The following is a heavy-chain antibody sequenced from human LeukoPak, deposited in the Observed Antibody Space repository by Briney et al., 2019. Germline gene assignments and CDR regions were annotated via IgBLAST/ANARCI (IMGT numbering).Heavy chain of an antibody. Sequence: PSQTLSLTCTVSGGSISSGYYYWSWVRQPPGKGLEWIGYIHYSGSTNYNPSLKSRVTTSIDTSKNQFSLKVTSVTAADAAVYYCARAGFYASVNQYYYYYYMDVWGTGTTVTVSS. CDR1: GGSISSGYYY. V-gene: IGHV4-61*01. CDR3: ARAGFYASVNQYYYYYYMDV. D-gene: IGHD2/OR15-2a*01. CDR2: IHYSGST. J-gene: IGHJ6*03.